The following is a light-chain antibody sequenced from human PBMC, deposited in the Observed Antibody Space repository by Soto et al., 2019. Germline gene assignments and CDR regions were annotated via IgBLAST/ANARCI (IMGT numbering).Light chain of an antibody. V-gene: IGLV4-69*01. CDR2: VNSDGSH. J-gene: IGLJ3*02. CDR3: QTWGTGIGV. CDR1: RGHNYYA. Sequence: QPVLTQSPSASASLRASVNLTCSLDRGHNYYAIAWHQQQPERGPRFLMKVNSDGSHSRGDGIPDRFSGSSSGAERSLTISSLQSEDEGDYYCQTWGTGIGVFGGGTKLTVL.